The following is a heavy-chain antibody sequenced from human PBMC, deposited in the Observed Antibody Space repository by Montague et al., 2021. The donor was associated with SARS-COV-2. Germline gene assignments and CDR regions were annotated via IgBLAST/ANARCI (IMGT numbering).Heavy chain of an antibody. CDR2: INWNGGST. J-gene: IGHJ4*02. CDR3: ARDSSSSRIQGFFGY. V-gene: IGHV3-20*04. D-gene: IGHD6-13*01. CDR1: GFTFDDYG. Sequence: SLRLSCAASGFTFDDYGMNWVRQAPGKGLEWVSGINWNGGSTGYADSVKGRFTISRDNAKNSLYLQMNSLRAEDTALYYCARDSSSSRIQGFFGYWGQGTLVTVSS.